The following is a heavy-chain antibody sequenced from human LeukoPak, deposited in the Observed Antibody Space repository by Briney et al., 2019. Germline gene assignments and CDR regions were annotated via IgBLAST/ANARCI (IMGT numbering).Heavy chain of an antibody. CDR2: IYYSGST. V-gene: IGHV4-39*07. CDR1: GGSISSSSYY. D-gene: IGHD3-10*01. Sequence: SETLSLTCTVSGGSISSSSYYWGWIRQPPGKGLEWIGSIYYSGSTYYNPSLKSRVTISVDTSKNQFSLKLSSVTAADTAVYYCARDMGFLSAFDIWGQGTMVTVSS. CDR3: ARDMGFLSAFDI. J-gene: IGHJ3*02.